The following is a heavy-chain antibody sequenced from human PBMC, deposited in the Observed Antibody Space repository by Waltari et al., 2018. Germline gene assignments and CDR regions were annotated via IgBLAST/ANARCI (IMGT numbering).Heavy chain of an antibody. Sequence: QVQLVQSGSEVRKPGASVKVSCKASGYTFTDYYLHWVRQAPGQGLEWLGLITPGGGTTIDSQKLQGRVFMTSDTSTSTVHMELSSLRSDDTGMYYCARPSSGGPFDIWGQGTMVTVSS. CDR1: GYTFTDYY. CDR3: ARPSSGGPFDI. D-gene: IGHD2-15*01. J-gene: IGHJ3*02. CDR2: ITPGGGTT. V-gene: IGHV1-46*04.